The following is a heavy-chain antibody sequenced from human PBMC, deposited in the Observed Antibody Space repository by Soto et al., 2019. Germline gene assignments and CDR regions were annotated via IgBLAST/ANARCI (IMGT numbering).Heavy chain of an antibody. D-gene: IGHD6-13*01. CDR1: VFTMSHYA. Sequence: EVQLLESGGDLVQPGGSLRLACAASVFTMSHYAMSWVRQAPGKGLAWVSSITASGRNTYYADSVKGRFSISRDSSKNTLYLQMNSLRAEDTAVYYCSHSSSWYVKFDSWGQGPPVTVSS. CDR3: SHSSSWYVKFDS. V-gene: IGHV3-23*01. CDR2: ITASGRNT. J-gene: IGHJ4*02.